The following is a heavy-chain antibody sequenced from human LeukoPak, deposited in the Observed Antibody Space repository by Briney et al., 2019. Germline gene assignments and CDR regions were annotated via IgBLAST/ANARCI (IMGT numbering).Heavy chain of an antibody. CDR3: AKDLTTVTTGDY. CDR2: ISGGGGST. CDR1: GFTFSSSA. J-gene: IGHJ4*02. D-gene: IGHD4-17*01. Sequence: GGSLRLSCAASGFTFSSSAMSWVRQAPGKGLEWLSTISGGGGSTYYADSVKGRFTISRDNSKNTLYLHMNSLRAEDTAVYYCAKDLTTVTTGDYWGQGTLVTVSS. V-gene: IGHV3-23*01.